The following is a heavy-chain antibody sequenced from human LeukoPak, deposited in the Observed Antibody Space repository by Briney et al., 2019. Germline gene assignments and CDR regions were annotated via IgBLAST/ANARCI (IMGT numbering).Heavy chain of an antibody. CDR1: GXTFSSYT. V-gene: IGHV3-64*01. CDR2: ISSSGGST. Sequence: GGSLRLSCAASGXTFSSYTVHWVHQAPGKGLEYVSAISSSGGSTYYANSVKGRFTISRDNSKNTLFLQMGSLRAEDMAVYYCARDGPYRGSSYFFDYWGQGTLVTVSS. D-gene: IGHD3-10*01. CDR3: ARDGPYRGSSYFFDY. J-gene: IGHJ4*02.